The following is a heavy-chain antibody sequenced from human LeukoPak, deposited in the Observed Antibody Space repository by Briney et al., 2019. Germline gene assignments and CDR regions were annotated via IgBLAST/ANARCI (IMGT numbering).Heavy chain of an antibody. CDR1: GYTLTELS. J-gene: IGHJ6*04. Sequence: ASVKVSCKVSGYTLTELSMHWVRQAPGKGLEWMGGFDLEDDETIYAQKFQGRVTMTRDMSTSTVYMELSSLRSEDTAVYYCARGALGIAARMDVWGKGTTVTVSS. V-gene: IGHV1-24*01. CDR2: FDLEDDET. D-gene: IGHD6-6*01. CDR3: ARGALGIAARMDV.